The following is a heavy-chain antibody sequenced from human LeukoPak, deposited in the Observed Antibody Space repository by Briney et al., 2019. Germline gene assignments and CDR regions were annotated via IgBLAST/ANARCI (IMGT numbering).Heavy chain of an antibody. CDR2: ISSSRTYI. Sequence: GGSLRLSCASSDFTFSAYTMNWIRLAPGKGLEWVSSISSSRTYIYYADSVKGRFTISRDNAKNSLYLQMNSLRAEDTALYFCARDSDYGDYFDHWGQGTLVTVSS. J-gene: IGHJ4*02. CDR3: ARDSDYGDYFDH. V-gene: IGHV3-21*06. CDR1: DFTFSAYT. D-gene: IGHD4-17*01.